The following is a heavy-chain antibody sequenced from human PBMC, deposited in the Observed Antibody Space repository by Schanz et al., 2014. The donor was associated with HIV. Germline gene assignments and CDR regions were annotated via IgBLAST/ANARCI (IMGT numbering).Heavy chain of an antibody. CDR1: GFSATNYY. D-gene: IGHD2-8*01. Sequence: DVQLVESGGGLIQPGGSLRLSCAASGFSATNYYISWVRQAPGKGLEWVSLIDHTGTTYYADSVKGRFTISRDISDNTVHAQISSLRAEDTAVYYCANSGYCTSGICYTRGNGMDVWGQGTTVTVSS. J-gene: IGHJ6*02. CDR3: ANSGYCTSGICYTRGNGMDV. V-gene: IGHV3-53*01. CDR2: IDHTGTT.